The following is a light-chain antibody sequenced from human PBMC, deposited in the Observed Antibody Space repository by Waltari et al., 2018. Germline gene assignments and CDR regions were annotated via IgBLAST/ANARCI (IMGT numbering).Light chain of an antibody. V-gene: IGLV1-40*01. CDR3: QSYDSSLSGWV. J-gene: IGLJ3*02. CDR1: SSNIGAGYD. Sequence: QSVLTQPPSVSGAPGQRVTISCTGSSSNIGAGYDVHWYQQLPGKAPKLRVYVYRALPSGVPDRFSRSKSGTAAALAITGLEAEDEADSYCQSYDSSLSGWVFGGGTKLTVL. CDR2: VYR.